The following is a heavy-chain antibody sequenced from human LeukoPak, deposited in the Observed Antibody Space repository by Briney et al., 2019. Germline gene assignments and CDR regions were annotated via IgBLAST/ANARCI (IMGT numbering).Heavy chain of an antibody. CDR3: EAAIHFYYYYYYMDV. V-gene: IGHV3-48*01. CDR1: GFTFSSYS. CDR2: ISSSSSTI. Sequence: GGSLRLSCAASGFTFSSYSMNRVRQAPGKGLEWVSYISSSSSTIYYADSVKGRFTISRDNAKNSLYLQMNSLRAEDTAVYYCEAAIHFYYYYYYMDVWGKGTTVTVSS. J-gene: IGHJ6*03. D-gene: IGHD2-2*01.